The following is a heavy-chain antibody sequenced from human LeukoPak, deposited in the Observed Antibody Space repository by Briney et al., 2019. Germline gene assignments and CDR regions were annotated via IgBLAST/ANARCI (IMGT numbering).Heavy chain of an antibody. CDR2: INHSGST. Sequence: SETLSLTCAVYGGSFSGYYWSWIRQPPGKGLEWIGEINHSGSTNYNPPLKSRVTISVDTSKNQFSLKLSSVTAADTAVYYCARRVGQWLVAGWFDPWGQGTLVTVSS. CDR3: ARRVGQWLVAGWFDP. CDR1: GGSFSGYY. J-gene: IGHJ5*02. D-gene: IGHD6-19*01. V-gene: IGHV4-34*01.